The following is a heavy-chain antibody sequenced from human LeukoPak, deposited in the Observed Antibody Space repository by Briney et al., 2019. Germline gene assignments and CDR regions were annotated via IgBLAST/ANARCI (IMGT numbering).Heavy chain of an antibody. Sequence: GGSLRLSCVVSGFIFSSFEMNWVRQAPGKGLEWVSYISSSFAIRYADSVKGRFTISRDHARDSLYLEMNSLRVEDTAVYYCARSLSGYNTDPFFEQWGQGALVTVS. CDR1: GFIFSSFE. D-gene: IGHD5-12*01. CDR3: ARSLSGYNTDPFFEQ. V-gene: IGHV3-48*03. CDR2: ISSSFAI. J-gene: IGHJ4*02.